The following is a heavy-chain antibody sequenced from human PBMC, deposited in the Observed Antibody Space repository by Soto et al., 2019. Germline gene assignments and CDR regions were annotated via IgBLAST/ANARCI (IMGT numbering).Heavy chain of an antibody. D-gene: IGHD6-6*01. CDR3: ASWDSSSSASDWFDP. CDR1: GYTSTSYG. V-gene: IGHV1-18*01. Sequence: ASVKVSCKASGYTSTSYGISWVRQAPGQGLEWMGWISAYNGNTNYAQKLQGRVTMTTGTSTSTAYMELRSLRSDDTAVYYCASWDSSSSASDWFDPWGQGTLVTVS. CDR2: ISAYNGNT. J-gene: IGHJ5*02.